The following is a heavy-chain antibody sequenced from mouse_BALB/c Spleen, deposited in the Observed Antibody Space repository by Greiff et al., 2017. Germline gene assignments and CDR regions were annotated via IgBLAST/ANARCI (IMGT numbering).Heavy chain of an antibody. Sequence: QVQLQQPGAELVKPGTSVKLSCKASGYNFTSYWINWVKLRPGQGLEWIGDIYPGSGSTNYNEKFKSKATLTVDKSSSTAYMQLSSLTSEDSAVYYCARSLITTVVARGAMDYWGQGTSVTVSS. J-gene: IGHJ4*01. CDR3: ARSLITTVVARGAMDY. V-gene: IGHV1-55*01. CDR2: IYPGSGST. D-gene: IGHD1-1*01. CDR1: GYNFTSYW.